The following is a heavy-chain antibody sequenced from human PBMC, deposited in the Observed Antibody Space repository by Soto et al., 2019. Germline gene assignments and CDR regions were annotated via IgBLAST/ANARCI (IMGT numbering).Heavy chain of an antibody. CDR1: GFTFSSYW. CDR2: IKQDGSEK. D-gene: IGHD5-18*01. J-gene: IGHJ6*02. Sequence: EVQLVESGGGLVQPGGSLRLSCAASGFTFSSYWMSWVRQAPGKGLEWVANIKQDGSEKYYVDSVKGRFTISRDNAKNSLYLQMNSLRAEDTAVYYCARSDEWIQLLRQGGQDYYYGMDVWGQGTTVTVSS. CDR3: ARSDEWIQLLRQGGQDYYYGMDV. V-gene: IGHV3-7*03.